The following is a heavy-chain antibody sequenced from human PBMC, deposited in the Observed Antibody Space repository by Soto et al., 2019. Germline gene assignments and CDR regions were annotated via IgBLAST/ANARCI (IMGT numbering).Heavy chain of an antibody. D-gene: IGHD3-16*02. CDR3: VYDYIWGSYRPFDY. CDR2: ISGSGGST. V-gene: IGHV3-23*01. Sequence: GGSLRLSCAASGFTFSSYAMSWVRQAPGKGLEWVSAISGSGGSTYYADSVKGRFTISRDNSKNTLYLQMNSLRAEDTAVYYCVYDYIWGSYRPFDYWGQGTLVTVSS. CDR1: GFTFSSYA. J-gene: IGHJ4*02.